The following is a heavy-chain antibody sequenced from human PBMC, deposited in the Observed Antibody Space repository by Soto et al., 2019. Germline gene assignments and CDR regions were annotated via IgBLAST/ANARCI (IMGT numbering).Heavy chain of an antibody. CDR2: INPSGGST. D-gene: IGHD6-19*01. Sequence: ASVKVSCKASGFTFTTYYMHWVRQAPGQGLEWMGIINPSGGSTNYAQKFQGRVTMTSDTSTSTVYMELSSLTSEDTAVYYCARDPPIRGAVAGFDCWGQGTLVTVSS. V-gene: IGHV1-46*01. J-gene: IGHJ4*02. CDR1: GFTFTTYY. CDR3: ARDPPIRGAVAGFDC.